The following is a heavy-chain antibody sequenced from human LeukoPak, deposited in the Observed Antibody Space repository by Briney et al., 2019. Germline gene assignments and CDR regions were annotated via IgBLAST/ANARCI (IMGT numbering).Heavy chain of an antibody. CDR3: ARDSPYSGSYYYFDY. D-gene: IGHD1-26*01. V-gene: IGHV3-48*01. Sequence: GGSLRLSCAASGFTFSSYSMNWVRQAPGKGLEWVSYISSSSSTIYYADSVKGRFTISRDNAKNSLYLQMNSLRAEDTAVYYCARDSPYSGSYYYFDYWGQGTLVTVSS. CDR2: ISSSSSTI. J-gene: IGHJ4*02. CDR1: GFTFSSYS.